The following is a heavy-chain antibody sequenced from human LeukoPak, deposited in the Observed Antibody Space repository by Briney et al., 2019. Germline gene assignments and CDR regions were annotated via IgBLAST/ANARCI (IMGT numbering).Heavy chain of an antibody. V-gene: IGHV4-34*01. Sequence: PSETLSLTCAVYGESFSGYYWSWIRQPPGKGLEWIGEINHSGSTNYNPSLKSRVTISVDTSKNQFSLKLSSVTAADTAVYYCARVRLYYGHDYWGQGTLVTVSS. J-gene: IGHJ4*02. CDR2: INHSGST. CDR1: GESFSGYY. D-gene: IGHD3-10*01. CDR3: ARVRLYYGHDY.